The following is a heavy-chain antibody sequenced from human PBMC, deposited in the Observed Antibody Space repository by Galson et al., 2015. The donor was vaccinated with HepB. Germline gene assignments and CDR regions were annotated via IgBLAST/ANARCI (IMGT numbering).Heavy chain of an antibody. V-gene: IGHV3-23*01. D-gene: IGHD3-16*01. J-gene: IGHJ3*02. Sequence: SLRLSCAASGFTFLNYATHWVRQAPGKGLEWVSVISGNGASTYYTDSVKGRFTIFRDNSQNTVYLQMNSLRAEDTALYYCAKVVGGVTDAFDIWGQGTMVTVSS. CDR2: ISGNGAST. CDR1: GFTFLNYA. CDR3: AKVVGGVTDAFDI.